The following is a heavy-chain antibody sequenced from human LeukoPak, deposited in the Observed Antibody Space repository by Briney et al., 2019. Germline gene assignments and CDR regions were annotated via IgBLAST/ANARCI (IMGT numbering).Heavy chain of an antibody. CDR2: IKQDGSEK. Sequence: GGSLRLSCAASGFTFSSYWMSWVRQAPGKGLEWVANIKQDGSEKYYADSVKGRFTISRDNSKNTLYLQMNSLRAEDTAVYYCAKDNPAYSNPSYYYGMDVWGQGTTVTVSS. CDR1: GFTFSSYW. J-gene: IGHJ6*02. D-gene: IGHD4-4*01. CDR3: AKDNPAYSNPSYYYGMDV. V-gene: IGHV3-7*01.